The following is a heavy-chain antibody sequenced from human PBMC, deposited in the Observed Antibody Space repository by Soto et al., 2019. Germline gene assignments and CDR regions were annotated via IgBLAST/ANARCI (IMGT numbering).Heavy chain of an antibody. Sequence: GGSLRLSCAASGFTFSNAWMRWVRQAPGKGLEWVGRIKRKTDGGTIDYAAAVGGRFSISRDDSRNTLYLQMNSLKIEDTAVYYCTTEVDYYDSSGYYRYYFDYWGQGTLVTVSS. CDR2: IKRKTDGGTI. D-gene: IGHD3-22*01. V-gene: IGHV3-15*01. J-gene: IGHJ4*02. CDR3: TTEVDYYDSSGYYRYYFDY. CDR1: GFTFSNAW.